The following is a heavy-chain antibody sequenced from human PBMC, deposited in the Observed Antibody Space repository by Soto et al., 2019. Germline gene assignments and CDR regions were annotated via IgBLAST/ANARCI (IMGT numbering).Heavy chain of an antibody. Sequence: VEVEESGGALVLPGGSLRLSCVVSAVSEISFGDQYMDWVRQAPGKGLEWVGRTRNRVNSFSTAYAASVQGRFTISRDDSKNTVYLQMNSLKTEDTAVYYCSRVDPSATSPDYWGQGTLVTVS. V-gene: IGHV3-72*01. D-gene: IGHD2-15*01. CDR1: EISFGDQY. J-gene: IGHJ4*02. CDR3: SRVDPSATSPDY. CDR2: TRNRVNSFST.